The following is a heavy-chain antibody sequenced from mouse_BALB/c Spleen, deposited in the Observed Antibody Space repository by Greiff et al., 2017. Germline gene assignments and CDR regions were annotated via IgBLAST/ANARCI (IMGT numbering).Heavy chain of an antibody. D-gene: IGHD2-1*01. CDR2: ISSGGST. Sequence: DVKLVESGGGLVKPGGSLKLSCAASGFTFSSYAMSWVRQTPEKRLEWVASISSGGSTYYPDSVKGRFTISRDNARNILYLQMSSLRSEDTAMYYCANIYYGNYLDYWGQGTTLTVSS. J-gene: IGHJ2*01. CDR3: ANIYYGNYLDY. CDR1: GFTFSSYA. V-gene: IGHV5-6-5*01.